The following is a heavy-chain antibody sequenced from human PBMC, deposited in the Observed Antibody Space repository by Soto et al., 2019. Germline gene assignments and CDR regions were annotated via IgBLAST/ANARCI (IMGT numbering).Heavy chain of an antibody. CDR1: GYSFTSYW. V-gene: IGHV5-10-1*01. CDR3: ARSVTGHILTGPYYYYGMDV. D-gene: IGHD3-9*01. CDR2: IDPSDSYT. Sequence: PGESLKISCKGSGYSFTSYWISWVRQMPGKGLEWMGRIDPSDSYTNYSPSFQGHVTISADKSISTAYLQWSSLKASDTAMYYWARSVTGHILTGPYYYYGMDVWGQGTTVTVSS. J-gene: IGHJ6*02.